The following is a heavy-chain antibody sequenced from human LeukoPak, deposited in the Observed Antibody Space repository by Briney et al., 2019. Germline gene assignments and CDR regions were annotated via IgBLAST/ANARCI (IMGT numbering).Heavy chain of an antibody. V-gene: IGHV1-18*01. J-gene: IGHJ4*02. D-gene: IGHD6-19*01. CDR1: GYTFTNYG. CDR2: ISAYNGNT. CDR3: ARVAVAGFSPFDY. Sequence: GASVKVSCQASGYTFTNYGISWVRQAPGQGLEWMGWISAYNGNTNYAQKLQGRVTLTTDTSTSTAYMELRSLRSDDTAVYYCARVAVAGFSPFDYWGQGTLVTVSS.